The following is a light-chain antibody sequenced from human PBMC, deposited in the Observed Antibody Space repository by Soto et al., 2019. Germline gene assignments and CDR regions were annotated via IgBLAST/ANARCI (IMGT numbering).Light chain of an antibody. CDR2: AAS. Sequence: DIQMTQSPPSLSASVGDRVTITCRASQGIRNFVAWYQQKPGKAPKLLIYAASTLQSGVPSRFSGSGSGTDITLTINRLQPEDVATYSCQKYSSVPVFGPGTKVEIK. CDR3: QKYSSVPV. CDR1: QGIRNF. J-gene: IGKJ3*01. V-gene: IGKV1-27*01.